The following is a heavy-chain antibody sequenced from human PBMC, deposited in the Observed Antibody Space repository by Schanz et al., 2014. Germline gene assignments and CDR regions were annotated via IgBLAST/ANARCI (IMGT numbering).Heavy chain of an antibody. Sequence: QVQLVESGGGLVKPGGSLRLSCAASGFTFSDYYINWVRQAPGKGLEWISYISSTTDYTQYADSVKGRFTVSRDNARNSLYLQMDSLRDEDTAVYYCARDGQVFYSSGWYGTYSDHWGQGTLVTISS. CDR3: ARDGQVFYSSGWYGTYSDH. D-gene: IGHD6-19*01. V-gene: IGHV3-11*06. CDR2: ISSTTDYT. J-gene: IGHJ4*02. CDR1: GFTFSDYY.